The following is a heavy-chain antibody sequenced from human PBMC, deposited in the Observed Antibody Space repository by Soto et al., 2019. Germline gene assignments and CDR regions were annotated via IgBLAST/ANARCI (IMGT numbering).Heavy chain of an antibody. CDR3: AKEGTSGLYYFDY. Sequence: GGSLRLSCAASGFTFSNYAISWVCQAPGKGLEWVSIISGSGDSPYYADSVKGRFTISRDNSRNTLYLQMNSLRAGDSAKYYCAKEGTSGLYYFDYWGPGTLVTSPQ. CDR2: ISGSGDSP. D-gene: IGHD6-19*01. V-gene: IGHV3-23*01. CDR1: GFTFSNYA. J-gene: IGHJ4*02.